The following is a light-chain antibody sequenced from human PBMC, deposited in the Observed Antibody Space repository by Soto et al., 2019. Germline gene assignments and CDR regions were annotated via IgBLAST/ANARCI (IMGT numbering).Light chain of an antibody. Sequence: EIMLTQSPGTLSLSPGERATLSCRASQSVSSGFLAWYQQKPGQAPRLLIYGVSSRATGIPDRFSGSGSGTDFTLTIRRLEPEDFAVYYCQQYDGAPITFGLGTLLEIK. CDR1: QSVSSGF. J-gene: IGKJ5*01. V-gene: IGKV3-20*01. CDR2: GVS. CDR3: QQYDGAPIT.